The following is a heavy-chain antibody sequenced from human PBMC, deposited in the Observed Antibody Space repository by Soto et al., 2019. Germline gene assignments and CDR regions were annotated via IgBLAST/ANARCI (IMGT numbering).Heavy chain of an antibody. CDR1: GYTFTSYG. CDR3: ATTVTMVRGVPLVYYGMDV. J-gene: IGHJ6*02. D-gene: IGHD3-10*01. Sequence: GAPVKVSCKASGYTFTSYGISWVRQAPGQGLEGMGWISAYNGNTNYAQKLQGRVTMTTDPSTSTAYMELRSLRSDDTAVYYCATTVTMVRGVPLVYYGMDVWGQGTTVTVSS. V-gene: IGHV1-18*01. CDR2: ISAYNGNT.